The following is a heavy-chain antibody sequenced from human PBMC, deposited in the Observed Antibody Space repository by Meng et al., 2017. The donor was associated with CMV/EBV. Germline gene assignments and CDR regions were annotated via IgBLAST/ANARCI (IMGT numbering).Heavy chain of an antibody. Sequence: GGSLRLSCATSGFKFSIYRMNWVRQAPGKGLEWVSHIGTDSFDIFHADSVKGRFTISRDDAKNSLYLQMTTLRSDDTAVYYCARMTTGGFDYWGQGAPVTVSS. V-gene: IGHV3-21*01. J-gene: IGHJ4*02. CDR3: ARMTTGGFDY. D-gene: IGHD1-1*01. CDR1: GFKFSIYR. CDR2: IGTDSFDI.